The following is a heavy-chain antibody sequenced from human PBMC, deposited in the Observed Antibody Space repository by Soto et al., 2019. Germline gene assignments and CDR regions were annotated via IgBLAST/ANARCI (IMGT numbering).Heavy chain of an antibody. Sequence: GESLKISCHGSGYTFFSFWIVWVRQVPGKGLEWVGRIDPGDSSATYSPTFQGHVTISADRSTRSAYLQWRSLRASDTAIYFCARTYCSRADCYSDSWGQGSLVTVSS. V-gene: IGHV5-10-1*01. CDR1: GYTFFSFW. CDR3: ARTYCSRADCYSDS. D-gene: IGHD2-2*01. J-gene: IGHJ4*02. CDR2: IDPGDSSA.